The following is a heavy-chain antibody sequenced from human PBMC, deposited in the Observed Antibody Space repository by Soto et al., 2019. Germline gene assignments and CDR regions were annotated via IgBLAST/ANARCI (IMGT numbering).Heavy chain of an antibody. J-gene: IGHJ6*02. CDR2: NYYSGIT. CDR3: ARGSSIAGLYYGMDV. CDR1: GGSISSGGYY. D-gene: IGHD6-6*01. Sequence: QVQLQESGPGLVKPSQTLSLTCTVSGGSISSGGYYWTWIRQHPGKGLEWIGYNYYSGITYYNPSPKSRVTISLDTSKNQFSPKLSSVTAADTAVYYCARGSSIAGLYYGMDVWGQGTTVTVSS. V-gene: IGHV4-31*03.